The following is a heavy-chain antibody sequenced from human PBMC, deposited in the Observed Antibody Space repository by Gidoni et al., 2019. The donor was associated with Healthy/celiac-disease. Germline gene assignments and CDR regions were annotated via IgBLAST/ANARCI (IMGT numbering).Heavy chain of an antibody. CDR1: GGSISSSSYY. J-gene: IGHJ4*02. Sequence: QLQLQESGPGLVKPSETLSLTCTVPGGSISSSSYYWGWSRQPPGKGLEWIGSIYYSGSTYYNPSLKSRVTISVDTSKNQFSLKLSSVTAADTAVYYCASLDSSWFYCDYWGQGTLVTVSS. D-gene: IGHD6-13*01. CDR2: IYYSGST. CDR3: ASLDSSWFYCDY. V-gene: IGHV4-39*01.